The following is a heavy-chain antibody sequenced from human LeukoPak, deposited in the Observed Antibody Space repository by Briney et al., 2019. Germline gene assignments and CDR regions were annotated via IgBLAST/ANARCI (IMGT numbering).Heavy chain of an antibody. V-gene: IGHV4-59*12. CDR3: ARRYSGSYGLYSHHSMDV. D-gene: IGHD1-26*01. CDR1: DDSITMYY. Sequence: SETLSLTCSVSDDSITMYYWTWIRQPPGKGLEWIGYVDHTGSTNFNPSLNGRVSISRDTTNNLFSLRLRSVTAADKAVYYCARRYSGSYGLYSHHSMDVWGKGTTVTISS. CDR2: VDHTGST. J-gene: IGHJ6*03.